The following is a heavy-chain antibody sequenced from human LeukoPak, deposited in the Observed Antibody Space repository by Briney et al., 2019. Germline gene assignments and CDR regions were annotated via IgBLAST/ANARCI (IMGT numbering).Heavy chain of an antibody. CDR3: ARRTSGWDQNWFDP. V-gene: IGHV4-59*08. J-gene: IGHJ5*02. CDR2: IYYSGST. CDR1: GGSISSYY. Sequence: SETLSLTCTVSGGSISSYYWSWLRQPPGKGLEWIGYIYYSGSTNYNPSLKSRVTISVDTSKNQFSLKLSSVTAADTAVYYCARRTSGWDQNWFDPWGQGTLVTVSS. D-gene: IGHD6-19*01.